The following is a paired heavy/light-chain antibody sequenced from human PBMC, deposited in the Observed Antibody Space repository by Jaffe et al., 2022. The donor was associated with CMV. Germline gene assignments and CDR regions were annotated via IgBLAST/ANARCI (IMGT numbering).Heavy chain of an antibody. Sequence: EVQLVESGGSSVQPGGSLRLSCSASGFTFSRYAMHWVRHSPGSGLEHVSGITSNGDKTDYADSVKGRFTISRDNSKNTLYLQMNSLRADDTAIYYCAQERGRGFSYGPYFFDSWGQGTLVTVSS. CDR2: ITSNGDKT. D-gene: IGHD5-18*01. CDR1: GFTFSRYA. J-gene: IGHJ4*02. V-gene: IGHV3-64D*06. CDR3: AQERGRGFSYGPYFFDS.
Light chain of an antibody. CDR1: QSISSW. CDR3: QQYYRSPLT. Sequence: DIQLTQSPSTLSTSVGDRVTLTCRASQSISSWLAWYQQKPGKAPTLLISKASTLENGVPSRFSGSGSGTDFTLTITSLQPDDFATYYCQQYYRSPLTFGGGTKVEVK. J-gene: IGKJ4*01. CDR2: KAS. V-gene: IGKV1-5*03.